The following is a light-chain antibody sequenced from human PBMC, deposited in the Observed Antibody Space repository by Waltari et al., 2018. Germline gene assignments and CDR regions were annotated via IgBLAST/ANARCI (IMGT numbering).Light chain of an antibody. Sequence: IVMTQSPASLAVSLGERATINCKSNHSLLFCSSRNYLAWYQQRRGQPPKLLLYWASIRESGVPDRIVGSGSGTDFTLTINNLQAEDVALYYCQHYYRAPYSFGQGTKLEI. V-gene: IGKV4-1*01. CDR2: WAS. J-gene: IGKJ2*03. CDR3: QHYYRAPYS. CDR1: HSLLFCSSRNY.